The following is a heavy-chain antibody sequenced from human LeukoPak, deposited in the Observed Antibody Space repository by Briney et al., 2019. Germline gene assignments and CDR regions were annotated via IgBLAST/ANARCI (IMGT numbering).Heavy chain of an antibody. CDR3: AREALDSSGLFDY. CDR1: GFTFSSYA. CDR2: ISYDGSNK. D-gene: IGHD3-22*01. V-gene: IGHV3-30*04. J-gene: IGHJ4*02. Sequence: GRSLRLSCAASGFTFSSYAMHWVRQAPGKGLEWVAVISYDGSNKYYADSVKGRFTISRDNSKNTLYLQMNSLGAEDTAVYYCAREALDSSGLFDYWGQGTLVTVSS.